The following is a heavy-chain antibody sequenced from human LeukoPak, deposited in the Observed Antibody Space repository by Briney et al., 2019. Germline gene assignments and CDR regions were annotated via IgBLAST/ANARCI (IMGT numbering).Heavy chain of an antibody. V-gene: IGHV3-30*02. CDR1: GFTFSRYG. Sequence: GGSLRLSCAASGFTFSRYGMHWVRQAPGKGLEWVAFIRYDGSNKYYADSVKGRFTISRDNSKNTLYLQMNSLRAEDTAVYYCAKDPGLRWPYYFDYWGQGTLVTVSS. J-gene: IGHJ4*02. D-gene: IGHD4-23*01. CDR2: IRYDGSNK. CDR3: AKDPGLRWPYYFDY.